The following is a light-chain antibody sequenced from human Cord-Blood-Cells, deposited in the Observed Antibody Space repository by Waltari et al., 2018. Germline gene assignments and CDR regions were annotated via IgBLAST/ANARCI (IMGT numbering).Light chain of an antibody. Sequence: QSVLTQPPSPSGTPGQRVPISCSGSSSNIGSNTVNWYQQLPGTAPKLLIYSNNQRPSGVPDRFSGSKSGTSASLAISVLQSEDEADYYCAAWDDSLNGWVFGGGTKLTVL. CDR3: AAWDDSLNGWV. CDR2: SNN. J-gene: IGLJ3*02. V-gene: IGLV1-44*01. CDR1: SSNIGSNT.